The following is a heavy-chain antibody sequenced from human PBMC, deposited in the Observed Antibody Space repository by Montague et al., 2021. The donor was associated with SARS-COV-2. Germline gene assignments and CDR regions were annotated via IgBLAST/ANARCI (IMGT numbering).Heavy chain of an antibody. CDR2: IYWDDDK. V-gene: IGHV2-5*02. D-gene: IGHD1-26*01. CDR3: AHRRGLLLSDAFDI. CDR1: GFPLSTSGVG. Sequence: PALVKPTQTLTLTCTFSGFPLSTSGVGAGWIRQPPGKALEWLALIYWDDDKRYSPSLKSRLTITKDTSKNQVVLTMTNMDPVDTATYYCAHRRGLLLSDAFDIWGQGTMVTVSS. J-gene: IGHJ3*02.